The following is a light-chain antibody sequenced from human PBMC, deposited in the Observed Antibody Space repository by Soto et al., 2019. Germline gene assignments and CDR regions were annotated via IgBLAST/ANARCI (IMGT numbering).Light chain of an antibody. Sequence: EIVLTQSPGTLSLSPGERATLSCRGTQNGSSSYLAWYQQKPGQAPRLLIYGASSRTTGIPDRFSGSGSGTDFTLTISRLEPEDFAVFYCQQYGSSPRTFGQGTKVDIK. J-gene: IGKJ1*01. CDR3: QQYGSSPRT. CDR1: QNGSSSY. V-gene: IGKV3-20*01. CDR2: GAS.